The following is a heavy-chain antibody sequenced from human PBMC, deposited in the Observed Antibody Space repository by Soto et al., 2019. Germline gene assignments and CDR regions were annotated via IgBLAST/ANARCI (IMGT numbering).Heavy chain of an antibody. D-gene: IGHD2-15*01. CDR3: ARWWDTPNEGVGHWFDP. CDR2: IYYSGST. Sequence: QVQLQESGPGLVKPSQTLSLTCTVSGGSISSGGYYWSWIRQHQGKGLEWIGYIYYSGSTYYNPSLKSRVTISVDTSKNQFSLKLSSVTAADTAVYYCARWWDTPNEGVGHWFDPWCQGTLVTVSS. J-gene: IGHJ5*02. V-gene: IGHV4-31*03. CDR1: GGSISSGGYY.